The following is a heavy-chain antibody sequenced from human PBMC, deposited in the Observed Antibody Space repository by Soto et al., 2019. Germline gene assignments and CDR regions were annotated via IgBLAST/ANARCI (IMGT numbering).Heavy chain of an antibody. CDR1: GYTFSRYG. CDR3: AKNGQPPYYYYGMDV. V-gene: IGHV1-18*01. J-gene: IGHJ6*02. D-gene: IGHD2-8*01. CDR2: ISGYNGDT. Sequence: QGQLVQSGPEVKKPGASVKVSCKASGYTFSRYGISWVRQAPGQGLEWMGWISGYNGDTKHAQKVQGRVTMTIATPSXTADMELRSLTSDETAIYYCAKNGQPPYYYYGMDVWGQGTTVTVSS.